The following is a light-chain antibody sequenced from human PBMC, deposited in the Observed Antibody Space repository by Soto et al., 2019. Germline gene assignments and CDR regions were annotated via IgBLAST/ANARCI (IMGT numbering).Light chain of an antibody. Sequence: DIQMTQSPSTLSASIGDRVTITCRASQSISDSLAWYQQKPGKAPKPLIYKASSLESGVPSRFSGSGSGTEFTLTISSLQPDDFATYYCQHYSRYPVTFGQGTKVDIK. J-gene: IGKJ1*01. CDR1: QSISDS. CDR2: KAS. V-gene: IGKV1-5*03. CDR3: QHYSRYPVT.